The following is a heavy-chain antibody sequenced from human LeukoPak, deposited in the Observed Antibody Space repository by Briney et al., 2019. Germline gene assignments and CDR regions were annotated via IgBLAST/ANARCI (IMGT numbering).Heavy chain of an antibody. Sequence: ASVKVSCKTSGDTFTSYDMNWVRQATGQGLEWMGWMNPNRGNTVYAQKFRGRVTMTGDTSTSTAYMELSSLRSEDTAVYYCARGGTLVQGVTILYGMDVWGQGTTVTVSS. CDR2: MNPNRGNT. CDR1: GDTFTSYD. J-gene: IGHJ6*02. V-gene: IGHV1-8*01. D-gene: IGHD3-10*01. CDR3: ARGGTLVQGVTILYGMDV.